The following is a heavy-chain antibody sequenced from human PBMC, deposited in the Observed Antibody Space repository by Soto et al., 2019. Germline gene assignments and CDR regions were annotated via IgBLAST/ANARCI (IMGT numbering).Heavy chain of an antibody. Sequence: PSETLSLTCGVSGYSIGSGYYWGWIRQPPGKGLEWIGSIYHSGNAYYNPSLNSRVAISIDMSKNQFSLKLSSVTAAGTAVYYCARVSSSGYYYWFDPWGQGTLVTVSS. CDR2: IYHSGNA. CDR3: ARVSSSGYYYWFDP. J-gene: IGHJ5*02. V-gene: IGHV4-38-2*01. D-gene: IGHD3-22*01. CDR1: GYSIGSGYY.